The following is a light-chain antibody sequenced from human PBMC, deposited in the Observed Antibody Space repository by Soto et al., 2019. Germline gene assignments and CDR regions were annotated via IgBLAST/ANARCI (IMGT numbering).Light chain of an antibody. CDR2: DAS. CDR1: QSVRSW. V-gene: IGKV1-5*01. J-gene: IGKJ4*01. CDR3: QQYDNYPLT. Sequence: DIQMTQSPSTLSASVGVRVTITCRASQSVRSWLAWYQQKPGRAPKFLIYDASSLESGVPSRFSSSGSGTEFTLTIGNLQPDDFATYYCQQYDNYPLTFGGGTKVEI.